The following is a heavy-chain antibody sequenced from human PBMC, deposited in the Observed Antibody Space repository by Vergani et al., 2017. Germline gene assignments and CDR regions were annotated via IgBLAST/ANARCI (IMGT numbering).Heavy chain of an antibody. V-gene: IGHV3-48*01. CDR3: ARGSEVGFDY. J-gene: IGHJ4*01. CDR2: ISSSRSTI. Sequence: EVKLVESGGGLVQPGGSLRLSCAASGLTFSSDSMNWVRQAPGKGLEWVSYISSSRSTIYYADSVKGRFTISRDNAKNSLYLQMNSLRAEDTAVYYCARGSEVGFDYWGQGTLVTVSS. D-gene: IGHD3-16*01. CDR1: GLTFSSDS.